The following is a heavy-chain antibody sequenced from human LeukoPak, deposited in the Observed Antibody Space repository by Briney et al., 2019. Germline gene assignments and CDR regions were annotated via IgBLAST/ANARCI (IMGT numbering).Heavy chain of an antibody. J-gene: IGHJ4*02. V-gene: IGHV4-39*01. Sequence: KPSETLSFTCTVSGGSISSSTYYWGWIRQPPGKGLEWIGSIYYTGSTYYNPSLKSRVTISVDTSKNQFSLKLSSVTAADTAVYYCARHKGWELLYWGQGTLVTVSS. CDR2: IYYTGST. D-gene: IGHD1-26*01. CDR3: ARHKGWELLY. CDR1: GGSISSSTYY.